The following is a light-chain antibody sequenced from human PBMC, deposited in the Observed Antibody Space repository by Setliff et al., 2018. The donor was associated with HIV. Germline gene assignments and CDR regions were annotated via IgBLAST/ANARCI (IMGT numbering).Light chain of an antibody. V-gene: IGLV2-14*01. CDR2: EVN. CDR1: SGDIGTYNH. CDR3: SSYTGGSTYD. J-gene: IGLJ1*01. Sequence: QSALTQPASVSGSPGQSITISCTGTSGDIGTYNHVSWYQQRPGKAPKLLIFEVNTRPSGISSRFSGSKSGNTASLTISGLQAEDEADYYCSSYTGGSTYDFGTGTKVTVL.